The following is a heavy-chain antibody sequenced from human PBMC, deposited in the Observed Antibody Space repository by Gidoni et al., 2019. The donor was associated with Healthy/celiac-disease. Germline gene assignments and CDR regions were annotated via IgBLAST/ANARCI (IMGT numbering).Heavy chain of an antibody. Sequence: EVQLLESGGGLVQPGGSLRLSCAASGFPFSSSAMSWVRQAPGKGLEWVSAIGGSGGSTYYADSVKGRFTISRDNSKNTLYLQMNSLRAEDTAVYYCAKAVLLWFGELEGYFDYWGQGTLVTVSS. CDR2: IGGSGGST. CDR3: AKAVLLWFGELEGYFDY. CDR1: GFPFSSSA. V-gene: IGHV3-23*01. D-gene: IGHD3-10*01. J-gene: IGHJ4*02.